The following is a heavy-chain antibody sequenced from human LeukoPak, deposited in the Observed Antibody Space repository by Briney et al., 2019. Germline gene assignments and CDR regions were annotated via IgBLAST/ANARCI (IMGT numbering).Heavy chain of an antibody. D-gene: IGHD1-1*01. V-gene: IGHV4-34*01. CDR3: ARVHAGPPGDYYYYMDV. CDR2: INHSGST. J-gene: IGHJ6*03. CDR1: GGSFSGYY. Sequence: WETLSLTCAVYGGSFSGYYWSWIRQHPGKGLEWLGEINHSGSTNYNPSLKSRVTISVDTSKNQFSLKLSSVTAADTAVYYCARVHAGPPGDYYYYMDVWGKGTTVTVSS.